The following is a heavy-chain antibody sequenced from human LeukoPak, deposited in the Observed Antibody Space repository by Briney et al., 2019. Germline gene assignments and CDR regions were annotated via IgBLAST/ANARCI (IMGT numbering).Heavy chain of an antibody. CDR1: GGPYSRYA. V-gene: IGHV1-69*13. J-gene: IGHJ3*02. D-gene: IGHD3-10*01. Sequence: PSVKLSCKASGGPYSRYAISWVRQAPVQPLESMRGIIPIFGTANYAQKFQDRVTITADESTSTAYMELSSLRSEDTAVYYCARPNYGSGTEDAFDIWGQGTRVSVSS. CDR2: IIPIFGTA. CDR3: ARPNYGSGTEDAFDI.